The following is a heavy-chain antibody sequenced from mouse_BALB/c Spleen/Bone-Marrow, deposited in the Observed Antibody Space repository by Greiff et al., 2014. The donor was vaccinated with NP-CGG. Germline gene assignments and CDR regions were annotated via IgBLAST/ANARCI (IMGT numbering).Heavy chain of an antibody. CDR1: GFNIKDTY. D-gene: IGHD1-1*01. Sequence: EVQLKESRVELVKPGASVKLSCTASGFNIKDTYMHWVKQRPEQGLEWIGRIDPANGNTKYDPKFQSKATITADTSSNTAYLQLSSLTSEDTAVYYCSRYYYCSSYFDYGGQGTTLTVSS. V-gene: IGHV14-3*02. CDR2: IDPANGNT. J-gene: IGHJ2*01. CDR3: SRYYYCSSYFDY.